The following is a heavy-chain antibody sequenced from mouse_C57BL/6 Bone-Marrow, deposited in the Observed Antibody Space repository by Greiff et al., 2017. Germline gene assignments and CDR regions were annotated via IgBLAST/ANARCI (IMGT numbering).Heavy chain of an antibody. J-gene: IGHJ2*01. V-gene: IGHV1-81*01. CDR1: GYTFTSYG. CDR2: IYPRGGNT. CDR3: AREGAFITTVVSPCDY. D-gene: IGHD1-1*01. Sequence: VQLQQSGAELARPGASVKLSCKASGYTFTSYGISWVKQRTGQGLEWIGEIYPRGGNTYYNEKFKGKATLTADKSSSTAYMELRSLTSEDSAVYFCAREGAFITTVVSPCDYWGKGTTLTVSS.